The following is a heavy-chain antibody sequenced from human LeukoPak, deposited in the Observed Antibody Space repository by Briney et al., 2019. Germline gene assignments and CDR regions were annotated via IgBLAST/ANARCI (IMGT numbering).Heavy chain of an antibody. Sequence: TSGTLSLTCAVSGGSISSSNWWSWVRQPPGKGLEWIGEIYHSGSTNYNPSLKSRVTISVDKSKNQFSLKLSSVTAADTAVYYCARVGPADYDYVWGRYRSSYFDYWGQGTLVTVSS. CDR2: IYHSGST. CDR3: ARVGPADYDYVWGRYRSSYFDY. D-gene: IGHD3-16*02. V-gene: IGHV4-4*02. CDR1: GGSISSSNW. J-gene: IGHJ4*02.